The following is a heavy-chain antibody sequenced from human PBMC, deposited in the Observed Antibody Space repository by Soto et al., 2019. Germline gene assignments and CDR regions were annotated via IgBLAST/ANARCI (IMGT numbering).Heavy chain of an antibody. Sequence: GASVKVSCKASGYTFTSYGISWVRQAPGQGLEWMGWISAYNGNTNYAQKLQGRVTMTTDKSTSTAYMELRSLRSDDTAVYYCARFYYDFWSGYGTPTDGMDVWGQGTTVTVSS. D-gene: IGHD3-3*01. CDR3: ARFYYDFWSGYGTPTDGMDV. J-gene: IGHJ6*02. CDR2: ISAYNGNT. CDR1: GYTFTSYG. V-gene: IGHV1-18*01.